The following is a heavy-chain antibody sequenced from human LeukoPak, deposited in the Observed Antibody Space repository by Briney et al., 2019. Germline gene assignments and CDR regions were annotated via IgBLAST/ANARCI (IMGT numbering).Heavy chain of an antibody. V-gene: IGHV3-48*03. Sequence: GGSLRLSXAASGFTFSSYEMNWVRQAPGKGLEWVSYISSSGNTIYYADSVKGRFTISRDNAKNSLYLQMNSLRAEDTAVYYCARAKLYYYDSSGYYSGFDYWGQGTLVTVSS. CDR1: GFTFSSYE. D-gene: IGHD3-22*01. CDR2: ISSSGNTI. CDR3: ARAKLYYYDSSGYYSGFDY. J-gene: IGHJ4*02.